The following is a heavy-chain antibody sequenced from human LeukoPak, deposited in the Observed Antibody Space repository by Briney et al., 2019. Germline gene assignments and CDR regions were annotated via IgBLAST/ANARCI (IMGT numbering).Heavy chain of an antibody. CDR3: AKDHESDGYPCLDH. D-gene: IGHD3-22*01. CDR1: GFTLSDYY. V-gene: IGHV3-69-1*01. Sequence: GGSLRLSCAASGFTLSDYYLTWIRQAPGKGLEWVSTISASGPYYADAVRGRFTTSRDNSRNTLSLQMDSLRAEDTAVYYCAKDHESDGYPCLDHWGLGTLVTVSS. CDR2: ISASGP. J-gene: IGHJ4*02.